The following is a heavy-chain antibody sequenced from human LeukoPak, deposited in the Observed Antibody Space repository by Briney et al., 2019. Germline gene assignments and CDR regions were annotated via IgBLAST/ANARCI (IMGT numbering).Heavy chain of an antibody. J-gene: IGHJ6*02. CDR3: ATDAYAVAVDV. V-gene: IGHV3-7*01. Sequence: GGALRLACVSSGFPFSAYWMSWVRQAPGRGLEWVANIQYDEREIYYVDCVRGRFTVSRDNAKSPLYLQTNSLRAEDTALYYCATDAYAVAVDVWGLGTTVTVS. CDR1: GFPFSAYW. CDR2: IQYDEREI. D-gene: IGHD4-17*01.